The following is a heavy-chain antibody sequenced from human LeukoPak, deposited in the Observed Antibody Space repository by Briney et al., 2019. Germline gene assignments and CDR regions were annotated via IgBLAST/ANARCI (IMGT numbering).Heavy chain of an antibody. J-gene: IGHJ4*02. Sequence: GGSLRLSCAASGFTFSSYAMSWVRQAPGKGLEWVSTISNNGGSTYYADSVKGRFTISRDNSKNTVYLQMNSLRVEDTAPFYCAKDFDYWRQGTLVTVSS. CDR1: GFTFSSYA. CDR2: ISNNGGST. V-gene: IGHV3-23*01. CDR3: AKDFDY.